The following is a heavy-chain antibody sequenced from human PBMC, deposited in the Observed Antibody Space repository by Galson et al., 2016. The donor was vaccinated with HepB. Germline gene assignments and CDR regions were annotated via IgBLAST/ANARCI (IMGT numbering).Heavy chain of an antibody. J-gene: IGHJ2*01. V-gene: IGHV3-23*01. CDR1: GFTFRDST. D-gene: IGHD3-16*01. CDR2: ITGSGVSS. Sequence: SLRLSCAASGFTFRDSTMTWVRQAPGKGLHWVSTITGSGVSSYYADSVKGRFTTSRDNSKNILYLKMTSLRADDTAVYYCAKDGGTWGYYYGDWNLDLWGRGTLVTVSS. CDR3: AKDGGTWGYYYGDWNLDL.